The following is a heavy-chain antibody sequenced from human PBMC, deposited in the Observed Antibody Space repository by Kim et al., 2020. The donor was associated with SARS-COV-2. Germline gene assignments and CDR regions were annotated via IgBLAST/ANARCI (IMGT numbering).Heavy chain of an antibody. V-gene: IGHV6-1*01. Sequence: SQTLSLTCAISGDSVSSSSATWTWIRQSPSSGLEWLGRTYYRSNWFSDHAVSVKSRITINPDTSRNQFSLQLNSVTPEDTAVYYCAREVAAAAGTRYQVFDYWGQGTLVTVSS. CDR1: GDSVSSSSAT. J-gene: IGHJ4*02. CDR2: TYYRSNWFS. CDR3: AREVAAAAGTRYQVFDY. D-gene: IGHD6-13*01.